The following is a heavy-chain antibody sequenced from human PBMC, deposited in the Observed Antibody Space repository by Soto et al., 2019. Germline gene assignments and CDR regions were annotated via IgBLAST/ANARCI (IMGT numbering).Heavy chain of an antibody. V-gene: IGHV5-51*01. D-gene: IGHD3-3*01. CDR1: GYSFSNNL. J-gene: IGHJ6*02. CDR2: IYPGDSDT. Sequence: PGESLKISFKGSGYSFSNNLICWVRQMPVKGLEWMGIIYPGDSDTRYTPSFQGQVTFSADRSISTAYLQWTSLKASDTAIYYCARLSGHAIDYYYGIDVGGHGTKVKVSS. CDR3: ARLSGHAIDYYYGIDV.